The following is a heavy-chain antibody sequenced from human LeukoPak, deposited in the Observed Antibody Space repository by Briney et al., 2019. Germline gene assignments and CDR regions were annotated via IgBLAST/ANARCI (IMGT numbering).Heavy chain of an antibody. CDR3: AGPLEFGIFGVVTTPPDV. V-gene: IGHV1-69*04. CDR1: GGTFSSYA. J-gene: IGHJ6*02. Sequence: SVKVSCKASGGTFSSYAISWVRQAPRQGLECMGRIIPIFGIANYAQKFQGRVTITADKSTSTAYMELSSLRSEDTAVYYCAGPLEFGIFGVVTTPPDVWGQGTTVTVSS. D-gene: IGHD3-3*01. CDR2: IIPIFGIA.